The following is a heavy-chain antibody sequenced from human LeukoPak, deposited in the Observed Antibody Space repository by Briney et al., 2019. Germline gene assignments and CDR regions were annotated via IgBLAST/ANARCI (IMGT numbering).Heavy chain of an antibody. CDR1: GFTFSSYA. J-gene: IGHJ4*02. D-gene: IGHD3-3*01. CDR2: ISYDGSNK. Sequence: GRPLRLSCAASGFTFSSYAMHWVRQAPGKGLEWVAVISYDGSNKYYADSVKGRFTISRDNSKNTLYLQMNSLRAEDTAVYYCARGGSGYYPAALDYWGQGTLVTVSS. CDR3: ARGGSGYYPAALDY. V-gene: IGHV3-30-3*01.